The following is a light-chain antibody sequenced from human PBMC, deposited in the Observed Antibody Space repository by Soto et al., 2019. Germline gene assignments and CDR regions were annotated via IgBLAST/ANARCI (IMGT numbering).Light chain of an antibody. CDR2: GHS. V-gene: IGLV1-40*01. CDR3: QSYDSSLGYV. CDR1: SSNIGAGYD. J-gene: IGLJ1*01. Sequence: QSVLTQPPSVSGAPGQRVTISCTGSSSNIGAGYDVHWYQQLPGTAPKLLIYGHSNRPSGVPDRFSGSKSGTSASLAITGLQAEDEADYYCQSYDSSLGYVFGTGTKVTVL.